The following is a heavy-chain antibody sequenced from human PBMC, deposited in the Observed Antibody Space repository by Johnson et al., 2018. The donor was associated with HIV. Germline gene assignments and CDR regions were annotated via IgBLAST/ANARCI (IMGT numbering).Heavy chain of an antibody. D-gene: IGHD6-19*01. CDR2: IYSGGST. CDR3: ARDRDGQQWRSALDI. CDR1: GFTFSSYD. Sequence: VQLVESAGGLVQPGRSLRLSCAASGFTFSSYDMPWVRQATGKGLEWVSVIYSGGSTYYVDSVKGRFTISRDNSKNTLYLQMNSLRAEDTAVYYCARDRDGQQWRSALDIWGQGTMVTVSS. V-gene: IGHV3-66*01. J-gene: IGHJ3*02.